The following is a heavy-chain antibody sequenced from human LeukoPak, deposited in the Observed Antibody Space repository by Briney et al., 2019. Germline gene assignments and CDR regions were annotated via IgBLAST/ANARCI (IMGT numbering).Heavy chain of an antibody. Sequence: ASVKVSCKASGYTFTSYGISWVRQAPGQGLEWMGWISAYNGNTNYAQKLQGRVTMTTDTSTSTAYMELRSLRSDDTAVYYCARDTRIYSSSWFYDYWGQGTLVTVSS. J-gene: IGHJ4*02. CDR1: GYTFTSYG. CDR2: ISAYNGNT. CDR3: ARDTRIYSSSWFYDY. V-gene: IGHV1-18*01. D-gene: IGHD6-13*01.